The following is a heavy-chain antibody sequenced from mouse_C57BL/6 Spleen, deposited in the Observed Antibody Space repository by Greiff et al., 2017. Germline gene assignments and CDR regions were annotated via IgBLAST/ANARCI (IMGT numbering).Heavy chain of an antibody. D-gene: IGHD1-1*02. CDR3: TRVGGLREAMDY. V-gene: IGHV1-15*01. CDR2: IDPETGGT. Sequence: VQLQQSGAELVRPGASVTLSCTASGYTFTDYEMHWVKQTPVHGLEWIGAIDPETGGTAYNQKFKGKAILTADKSSSTAYLELRSLTSEYSAVYYCTRVGGLREAMDYWGQGTSVTVSS. J-gene: IGHJ4*01. CDR1: GYTFTDYE.